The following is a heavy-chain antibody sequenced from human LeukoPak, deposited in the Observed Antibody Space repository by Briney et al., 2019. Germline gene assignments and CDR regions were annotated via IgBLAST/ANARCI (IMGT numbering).Heavy chain of an antibody. CDR1: GGSFSGYY. J-gene: IGHJ4*02. CDR2: INHSGST. V-gene: IGHV4-34*01. D-gene: IGHD5-18*01. Sequence: PSETLSLTCAVYGGSFSGYYWSWIRQPPGKGLEWIGEINHSGSTNYNPSLKSRVTISVDTSKNQFSLKLSSVTAADTAVYYCARAPRGYSSNDYWGQGTLGTVSS. CDR3: ARAPRGYSSNDY.